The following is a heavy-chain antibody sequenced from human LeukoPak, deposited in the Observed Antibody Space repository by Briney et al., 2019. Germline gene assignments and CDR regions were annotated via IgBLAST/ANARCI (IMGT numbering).Heavy chain of an antibody. CDR1: GFTFSSYW. D-gene: IGHD4-11*01. Sequence: PGGSLRLSCAASGFTFSSYWMHWVRQAPGKGLVWVSRINSDGSSTSYADSVKGRFTISRDNAKNTLYLQMNSLRAEDTAVYYWATDYSNHYYFDYWGQGTLVTVSS. CDR2: INSDGSST. J-gene: IGHJ4*02. CDR3: ATDYSNHYYFDY. V-gene: IGHV3-74*01.